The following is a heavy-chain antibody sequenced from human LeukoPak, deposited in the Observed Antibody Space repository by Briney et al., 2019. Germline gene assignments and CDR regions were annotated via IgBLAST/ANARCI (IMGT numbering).Heavy chain of an antibody. CDR3: ANGSAFDY. CDR1: GFTFSGYA. Sequence: GGSLRLSCAASGFTFSGYAMNWVRQAPGKGLEWVSHIYSSDATYADSVKGRFSISRDNSRNTLYLQMNSLRAEDTAVYYCANGSAFDYWGQGTLVTVSS. CDR2: IYSSDAT. V-gene: IGHV3-48*01. J-gene: IGHJ4*02.